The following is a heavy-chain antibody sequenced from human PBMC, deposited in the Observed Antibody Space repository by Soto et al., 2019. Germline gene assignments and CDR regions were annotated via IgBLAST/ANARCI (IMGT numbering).Heavy chain of an antibody. V-gene: IGHV3-64*01. CDR3: AREGGGYYFDY. J-gene: IGHJ4*02. D-gene: IGHD3-16*01. CDR1: GFTFSSYA. Sequence: PGGSLRLSCAASGFTFSSYAMHWVRQAPGKGLEYVSAISSNGGSTYYANSVKGRFTISRDNSKNTLYLQMGSLRAEDMAVYYCAREGGGYYFDYWGQGTLVTV. CDR2: ISSNGGST.